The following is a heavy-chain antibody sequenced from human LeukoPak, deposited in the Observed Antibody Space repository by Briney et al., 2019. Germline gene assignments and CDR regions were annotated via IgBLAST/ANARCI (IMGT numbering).Heavy chain of an antibody. Sequence: SETLSLTCTISGGSISNYYWSWIRQPPGKGLEWIGYIFYTGGTNYNPSLKSRVTISEDTSKNQFSLKLSSVTAADTAVYFCARDRGIAVAGPIDYWGQGTLVTVSS. CDR1: GGSISNYY. J-gene: IGHJ4*02. CDR3: ARDRGIAVAGPIDY. CDR2: IFYTGGT. D-gene: IGHD6-19*01. V-gene: IGHV4-59*01.